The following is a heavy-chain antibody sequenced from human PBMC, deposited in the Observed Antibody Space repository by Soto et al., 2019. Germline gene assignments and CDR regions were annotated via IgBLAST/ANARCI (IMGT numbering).Heavy chain of an antibody. CDR2: IFPSDSDT. D-gene: IGHD6-6*01. Sequence: GESLKISCKAYGYSFTTSWIGWVRQMPGKGLEWMGIIFPSDSDTRYSPSFQGPVTISADKSSNTAYLQWSSLKASDTAMYYCARPYSSSPAGWGQGTLVTVSS. J-gene: IGHJ4*02. CDR1: GYSFTTSW. V-gene: IGHV5-51*01. CDR3: ARPYSSSPAG.